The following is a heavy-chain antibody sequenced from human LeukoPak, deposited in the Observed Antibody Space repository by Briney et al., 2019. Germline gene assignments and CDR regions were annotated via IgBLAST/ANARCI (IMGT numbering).Heavy chain of an antibody. J-gene: IGHJ5*02. D-gene: IGHD6-13*01. CDR3: ARGKRGQQLVRNNWFDP. Sequence: SETLSLTCAVYGGSFSGYYWSWIRQPPGKGLEWIGEINHSGSTNYNPSLKSRVTISVDTSKNQFSLKLSSVTAADTAVYYCARGKRGQQLVRNNWFDPWGQGTPVTVSS. CDR2: INHSGST. CDR1: GGSFSGYY. V-gene: IGHV4-34*01.